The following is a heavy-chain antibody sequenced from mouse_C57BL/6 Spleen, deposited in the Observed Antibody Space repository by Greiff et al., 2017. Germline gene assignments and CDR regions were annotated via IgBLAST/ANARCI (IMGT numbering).Heavy chain of an antibody. D-gene: IGHD1-1*01. CDR2: IHPNSGST. CDR3: AGYYGSSYDYAMDY. V-gene: IGHV1-64*01. CDR1: GYTFTRYW. J-gene: IGHJ4*01. Sequence: QVQLQQPGAELVKPGASVKLSCKASGYTFTRYWMHWVKQRHGPGLEWIGMIHPNSGSTNYNEKVKSKATLTVDKSSSTAYMQLSSLTSEDSAVYYCAGYYGSSYDYAMDYWGQGTSVTVSS.